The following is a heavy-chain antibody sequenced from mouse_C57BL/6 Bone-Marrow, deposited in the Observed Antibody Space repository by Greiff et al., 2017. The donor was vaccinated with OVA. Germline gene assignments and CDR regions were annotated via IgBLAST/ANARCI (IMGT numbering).Heavy chain of an antibody. D-gene: IGHD2-5*01. J-gene: IGHJ3*01. CDR2: IYPGNSDT. CDR1: GYTFTSYW. Sequence: EVQLQQSGTVLARPGASVKMSCKTSGYTFTSYWMHWVKQRPGQGLEWIGAIYPGNSDTSYNQKFKGKAKLTAVTSASTAYMELSSLTNEDSAVYYCTRSPYSNSSWFAYWGQGTLVTVSA. CDR3: TRSPYSNSSWFAY. V-gene: IGHV1-5*01.